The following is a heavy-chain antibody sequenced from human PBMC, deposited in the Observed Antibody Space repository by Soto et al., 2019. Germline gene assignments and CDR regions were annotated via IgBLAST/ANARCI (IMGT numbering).Heavy chain of an antibody. V-gene: IGHV3-30*18. D-gene: IGHD3-3*01. CDR1: GFTFSSYG. CDR3: AKGFSTYDFWSGYPRDYYYYGMDV. Sequence: PGGSLRLSCAASGFTFSSYGKHWVRQAPGKGLEWVAVISYDGSNKYYADSVKGRFTISRDNSKNTLYLQMNSLRAEDTAVYYCAKGFSTYDFWSGYPRDYYYYGMDVWGQGTTVTVSS. J-gene: IGHJ6*02. CDR2: ISYDGSNK.